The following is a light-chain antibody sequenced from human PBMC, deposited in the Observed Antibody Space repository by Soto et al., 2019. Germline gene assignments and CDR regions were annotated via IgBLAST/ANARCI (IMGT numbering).Light chain of an antibody. CDR1: QGIANF. CDR2: AAS. CDR3: QQLNSFPIP. V-gene: IGKV1-9*01. Sequence: IHLTQSPSSLFASVGDRVTISCRASQGIANFLAWYQQKPGKAPKLLIYAASTLQSGVPSRFSGSGSGTDFTLTISSLQPEDFATYYCQQLNSFPIPFGPGTKVDIK. J-gene: IGKJ3*01.